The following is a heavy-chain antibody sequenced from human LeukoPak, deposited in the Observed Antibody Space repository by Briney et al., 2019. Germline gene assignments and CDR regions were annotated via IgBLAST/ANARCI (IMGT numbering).Heavy chain of an antibody. D-gene: IGHD1-7*01. CDR3: VGEKNYWGTPY. J-gene: IGHJ4*02. CDR1: GDSLSTYS. CDR2: IYYSGST. Sequence: SESLSLTCTVSGDSLSTYSWSWLRQPPGKGLEYIGYIYYSGSTNYNPSPKSRVTMSVDTSKNQFSLKLNSVTAADTAAYYCVGEKNYWGTPYWGQGTLVTVSS. V-gene: IGHV4-59*08.